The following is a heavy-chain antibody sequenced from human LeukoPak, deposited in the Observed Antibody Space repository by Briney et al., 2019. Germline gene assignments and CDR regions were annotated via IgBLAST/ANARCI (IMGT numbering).Heavy chain of an antibody. CDR2: ISYDRSNK. V-gene: IGHV3-30*18. J-gene: IGHJ4*02. D-gene: IGHD3-22*01. CDR1: GFTFSSYG. Sequence: PGGSLRLSCAASGFTFSSYGMHWVRQAPGKGLEWVAVISYDRSNKYYADSVKGRFTISRDNSKNTLYLQMNSLRAEDTAVYYCAKDLGPLKPYYYYDSSGYYDYWGQGTLVTVSS. CDR3: AKDLGPLKPYYYYDSSGYYDY.